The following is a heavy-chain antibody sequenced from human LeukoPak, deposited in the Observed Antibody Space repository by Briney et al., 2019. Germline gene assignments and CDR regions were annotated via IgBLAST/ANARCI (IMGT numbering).Heavy chain of an antibody. D-gene: IGHD3-10*01. J-gene: IGHJ4*02. V-gene: IGHV3-30*02. CDR2: VRNDGSDK. CDR1: GFIFSDYG. CDR3: AKHYYGSGSQKYYFDY. Sequence: GGSLRLSCAASGFIFSDYGMHWVRHAPGKGLELVTLVRNDGSDKYYADSVKGRFTISRDNSKNTLYLQMNSLRPEDTAVYYCAKHYYGSGSQKYYFDYWGQGTLVTVSP.